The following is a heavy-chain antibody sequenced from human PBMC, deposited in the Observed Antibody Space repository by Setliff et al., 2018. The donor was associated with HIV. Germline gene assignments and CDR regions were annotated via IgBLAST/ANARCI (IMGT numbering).Heavy chain of an antibody. CDR2: ISAYSGNT. CDR1: GYTFTSYG. Sequence: ASVQVSCKASGYTFTSYGISWVRQAPGQGLEWMGWISAYSGNTNYAQKLQGRVTMTTDTSTSTAYMELRSLRSDDTAVYYCARVAWYYSFWSGLGDAFDIWGQGTMVTVSS. CDR3: ARVAWYYSFWSGLGDAFDI. D-gene: IGHD3-3*01. V-gene: IGHV1-18*01. J-gene: IGHJ3*02.